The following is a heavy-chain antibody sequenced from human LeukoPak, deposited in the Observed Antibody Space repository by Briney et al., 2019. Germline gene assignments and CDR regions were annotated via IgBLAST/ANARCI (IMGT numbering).Heavy chain of an antibody. CDR2: SRNKGKGGIT. Sequence: GGSLRLSCAGSGFIFSDHYIDWVRQAPGKGPEWVGRSRNKGKGGITEYAASVKGRFSISRDDSNNLQFLEMNSLRAEDTAVYYCARVGYYSSSWYYYYYGMDVWGQGTTVTVSS. CDR3: ARVGYYSSSWYYYYYGMDV. V-gene: IGHV3-72*01. CDR1: GFIFSDHY. D-gene: IGHD6-13*01. J-gene: IGHJ6*02.